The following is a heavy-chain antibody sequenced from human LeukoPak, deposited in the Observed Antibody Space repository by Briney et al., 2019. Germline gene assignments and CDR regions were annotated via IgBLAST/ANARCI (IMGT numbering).Heavy chain of an antibody. J-gene: IGHJ4*02. CDR3: AGGTSSGWYGFDS. Sequence: SETLSLNCTISGGSTSSYYWSWVRQPPGKGLEWIGYIYYSGTSNYNPSLKNRVTISVDTSKSQLSLRLQSVSAADTAVYYCAGGTSSGWYGFDSWGQGTLVTVSS. D-gene: IGHD6-19*01. CDR1: GGSTSSYY. V-gene: IGHV4-59*01. CDR2: IYYSGTS.